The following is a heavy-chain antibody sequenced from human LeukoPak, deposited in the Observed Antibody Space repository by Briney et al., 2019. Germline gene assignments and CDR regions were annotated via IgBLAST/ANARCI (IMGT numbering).Heavy chain of an antibody. D-gene: IGHD1-7*01. Sequence: GGSLRLSCAASGVTVSGNYMSWVRQPPGKGLEWVSVIYNGGSTYYADSVKGRFTIPRDNSKKPLHLQMNSLRAEDKAVYYCARVLGGTPSHYYYYYMDVWGKGTTVSVSS. J-gene: IGHJ6*03. V-gene: IGHV3-53*01. CDR1: GVTVSGNY. CDR3: ARVLGGTPSHYYYYYMDV. CDR2: IYNGGST.